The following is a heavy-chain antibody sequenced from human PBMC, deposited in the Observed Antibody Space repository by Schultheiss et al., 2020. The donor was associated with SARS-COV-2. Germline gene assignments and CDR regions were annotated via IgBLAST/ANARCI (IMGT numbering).Heavy chain of an antibody. V-gene: IGHV3-48*04. J-gene: IGHJ4*02. CDR3: AREEHDYGDYFDY. CDR2: ISSSGSTI. CDR1: GFTFSSYG. Sequence: GGSLRLSCAASGFTFSSYGMHWVRQAPGKGLEWVSYISSSGSTIYYADSVKGRFTISRDNAKNSLYLQMNSLRAEDTAVYYCAREEHDYGDYFDYWGQGTLVTVSS. D-gene: IGHD4-17*01.